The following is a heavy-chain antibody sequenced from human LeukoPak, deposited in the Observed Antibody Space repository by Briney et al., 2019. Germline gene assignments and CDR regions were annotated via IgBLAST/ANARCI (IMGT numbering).Heavy chain of an antibody. D-gene: IGHD5-18*01. Sequence: GGSLRLSRAASGFTFSSSGMGWVRQARGKGLECVSPITGSGGSTSYTDSVKGRFTISRDNSKNTLYLQMNSLRAEDTAVYYCARGRNTGRQFYFDYWGQGTLVTVAS. CDR2: ITGSGGST. CDR3: ARGRNTGRQFYFDY. V-gene: IGHV3-23*01. J-gene: IGHJ4*02. CDR1: GFTFSSSG.